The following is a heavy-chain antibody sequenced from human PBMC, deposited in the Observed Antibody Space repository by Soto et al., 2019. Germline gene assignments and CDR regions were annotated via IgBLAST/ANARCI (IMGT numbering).Heavy chain of an antibody. CDR1: GFTFSSYA. V-gene: IGHV3-64D*08. CDR2: ISSNGGST. CDR3: VKDSRGWYGDPIDY. Sequence: GSLRLSCSASGFTFSSYAMHWVRQAPGKGLEYVSAISSNGGSTYYADSVKGRFTISRDNSKNTLYLQMSSLRAEDAAVYYCVKDSRGWYGDPIDYWGQGTLVTVSS. J-gene: IGHJ4*02. D-gene: IGHD4-17*01.